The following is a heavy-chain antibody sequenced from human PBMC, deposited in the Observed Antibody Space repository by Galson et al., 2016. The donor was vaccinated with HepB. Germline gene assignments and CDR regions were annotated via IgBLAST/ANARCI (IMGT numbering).Heavy chain of an antibody. Sequence: SLRLSCAASGFTFSSYDMSWVRQAPGKGLEWVSAIRGSGGSTFYADSVKGRSTISRDDSMNTLYLQMNSLRAEDTAVYYCAKIGQRTPHPDYWGQGTLVTVSS. V-gene: IGHV3-23*01. CDR3: AKIGQRTPHPDY. J-gene: IGHJ4*02. CDR2: IRGSGGST. CDR1: GFTFSSYD.